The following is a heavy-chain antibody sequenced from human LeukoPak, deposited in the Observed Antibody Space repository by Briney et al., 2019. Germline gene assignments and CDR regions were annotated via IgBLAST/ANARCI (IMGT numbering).Heavy chain of an antibody. CDR3: ARDRSPGNFDY. CDR1: GFTFSSYE. Sequence: GGSLRLSCAASGFTFSSYEMNWVRQAPGKGLEWVSYISSSGSTIYYADSVKARFTISRDNAKNSLYLQMNSLRAEDTAVYYCARDRSPGNFDYWGQGTLVTVSS. D-gene: IGHD3-10*01. CDR2: ISSSGSTI. V-gene: IGHV3-48*03. J-gene: IGHJ4*02.